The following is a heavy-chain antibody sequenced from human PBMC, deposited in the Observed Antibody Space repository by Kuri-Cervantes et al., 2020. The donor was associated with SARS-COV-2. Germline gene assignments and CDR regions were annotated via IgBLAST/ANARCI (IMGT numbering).Heavy chain of an antibody. J-gene: IGHJ6*02. CDR2: ISSSSSTI. V-gene: IGHV3-48*02. CDR1: GFTFSSYS. D-gene: IGHD2-15*01. CDR3: ARASGYCSGGSCSPYYYYGMDV. Sequence: ESLKISCAASGFTFSSYSMNWVRQAPGKGLEWVSYISSSSSTIYYADSVKGRFTISRDNAKNSLYLQMNSLRDEDTAVYYCARASGYCSGGSCSPYYYYGMDVWGQGTTVTVSS.